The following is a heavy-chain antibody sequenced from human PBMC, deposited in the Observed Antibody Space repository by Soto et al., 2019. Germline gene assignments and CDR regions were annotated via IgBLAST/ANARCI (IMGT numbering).Heavy chain of an antibody. J-gene: IGHJ4*02. CDR3: ARTYHYDSNGNGRSLVYFDY. CDR2: ISLSSSSI. V-gene: IGHV3-48*02. CDR1: GFTFSRYG. Sequence: EVQLVESGGGLVQPGGSLRLSCEGSGFTFSRYGMNWVRQAPGKGLEWIAYISLSSSSIYYADSVKGRFTISRDNAKNSLFLQMNRPRDKDTAVYYCARTYHYDSNGNGRSLVYFDYWGQGTLVTVSS. D-gene: IGHD3-22*01.